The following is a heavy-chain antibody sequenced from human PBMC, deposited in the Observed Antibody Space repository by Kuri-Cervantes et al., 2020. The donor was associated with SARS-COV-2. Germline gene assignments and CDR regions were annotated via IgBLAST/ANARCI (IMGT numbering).Heavy chain of an antibody. CDR3: ARGVGSSSSSLY. CDR2: MNPNSGNT. V-gene: IGHV1-8*02. CDR1: GYTFTSCG. Sequence: ASAKVFCKASGYTFTSCGISWGRQAPGQGLEWMGLMNPNSGNTGYAQKFQGRVTMTRNTSISKAYMELSSLRSEDTAVYYCARGVGSSSSSLYWGQGTLVTVSS. D-gene: IGHD6-13*01. J-gene: IGHJ4*02.